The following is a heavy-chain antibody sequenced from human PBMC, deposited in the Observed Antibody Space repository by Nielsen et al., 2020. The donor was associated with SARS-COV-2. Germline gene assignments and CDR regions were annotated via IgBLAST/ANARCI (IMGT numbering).Heavy chain of an antibody. CDR1: GFIFSSYE. CDR2: ISGSSDIV. D-gene: IGHD4-17*01. CDR3: ARASSGDYVGFDF. J-gene: IGHJ4*02. Sequence: GESLKISCAASGFIFSSYEMSWVRLVPGKGLEWVSYISGSSDIVYYADSVKGRFTISRDNAKNSLYLQMNSLRDEDTAVYYCARASSGDYVGFDFWGQGTLVTVSS. V-gene: IGHV3-48*02.